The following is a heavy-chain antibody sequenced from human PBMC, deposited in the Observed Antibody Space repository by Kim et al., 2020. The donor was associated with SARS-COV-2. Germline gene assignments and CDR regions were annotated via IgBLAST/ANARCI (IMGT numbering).Heavy chain of an antibody. V-gene: IGHV4-59*01. CDR2: ST. CDR3: ARDFGAYFDY. Sequence: STNHNPSLKSRVTISVDTSKNQFSLKLSSVTAADTAVYYCARDFGAYFDYWGQGTLVTVSS. D-gene: IGHD3-10*01. J-gene: IGHJ4*02.